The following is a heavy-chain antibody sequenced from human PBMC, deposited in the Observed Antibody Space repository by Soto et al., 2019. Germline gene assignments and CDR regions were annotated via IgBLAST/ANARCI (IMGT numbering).Heavy chain of an antibody. V-gene: IGHV1-46*01. Sequence: ASVKVSCKASENTFTNFFFHWVRQAPGRSLEWLGMVNPTFGVTKYEQRFQGRLSMTGDTSTSTLFLEVRGLTSNDTALYFCARVTYGDYNFLDSWGQGTLVTVSS. CDR1: ENTFTNFF. CDR2: VNPTFGVT. CDR3: ARVTYGDYNFLDS. D-gene: IGHD4-17*01. J-gene: IGHJ5*01.